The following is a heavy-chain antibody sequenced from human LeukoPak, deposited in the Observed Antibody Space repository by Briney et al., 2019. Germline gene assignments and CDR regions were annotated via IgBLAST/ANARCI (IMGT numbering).Heavy chain of an antibody. CDR1: GGSFSGYY. CDR3: AREGGHYYDSSGYLGY. D-gene: IGHD3-22*01. V-gene: IGHV4-34*01. Sequence: SETLSLTCAVYGGSFSGYYWSWIRQPPGKGLEWIGSIYYSGSTYYNPSLKSRVTISVDTSKNQFSLKLSSVTAADTAVYYCAREGGHYYDSSGYLGYWGQGTLVTVSS. CDR2: IYYSGST. J-gene: IGHJ4*02.